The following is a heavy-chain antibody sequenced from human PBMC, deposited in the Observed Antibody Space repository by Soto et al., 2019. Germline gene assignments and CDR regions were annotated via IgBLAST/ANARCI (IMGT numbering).Heavy chain of an antibody. CDR1: GFTFRDYD. D-gene: IGHD6-6*01. Sequence: QVQLVVSGGGLVRPGGSLRLSCAASGFTFRDYDMSWIRQAPGKGLEWVSWISSSGTATYYADSVKGRFTISRDNAKNSLYVEMNSLRVEDTAVYYCARKGPRAARPNHWGQGTLVTVSS. CDR3: ARKGPRAARPNH. CDR2: ISSSGTAT. J-gene: IGHJ5*02. V-gene: IGHV3-11*01.